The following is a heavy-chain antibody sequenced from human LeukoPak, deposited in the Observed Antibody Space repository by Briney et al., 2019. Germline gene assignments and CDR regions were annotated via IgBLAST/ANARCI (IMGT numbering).Heavy chain of an antibody. CDR2: ISSSSSYI. V-gene: IGHV3-21*01. CDR1: GYTFSSYS. J-gene: IGHJ6*03. Sequence: GGSLRLSCAASGYTFSSYSMNWVRQAPGKGLEWVSSISSSSSYIYYADSVKGRFTISRDNPKNSLYLQMNSLRAEDTAVYYCARDLSGDDYYYYYMDVWGKGTTVTVSS. CDR3: ARDLSGDDYYYYYMDV. D-gene: IGHD7-27*01.